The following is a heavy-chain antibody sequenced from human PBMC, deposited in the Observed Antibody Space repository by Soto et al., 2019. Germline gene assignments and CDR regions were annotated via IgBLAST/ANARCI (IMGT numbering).Heavy chain of an antibody. V-gene: IGHV3-30*18. D-gene: IGHD1-26*01. CDR3: AKDGSKTISGSYLSS. Sequence: QVQLVESGGGVVRPGRSLRLSCSASGFIFSDYAMHWVRQAPGKGIEWVAVILFDGNKKYYADSVKGRFTISRDNSKNTLYLQMNSLRAEDTAVYYCAKDGSKTISGSYLSSWGQGSLVTVSS. CDR2: ILFDGNKK. J-gene: IGHJ5*02. CDR1: GFIFSDYA.